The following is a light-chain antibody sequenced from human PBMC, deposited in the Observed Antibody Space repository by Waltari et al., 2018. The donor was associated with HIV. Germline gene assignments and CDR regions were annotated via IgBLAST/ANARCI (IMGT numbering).Light chain of an antibody. CDR1: QIVGTY. CDR2: HAS. V-gene: IGKV1-39*01. J-gene: IGKJ4*01. Sequence: IQMTQSPSSLPASVGDRVTVTCRASQIVGTYLHWYQVKPGSAPKLLTYHASSLHFGLPPRFSGTGSETHFTLTVTNLQHEDFALFYCQQSYNTPVTFGVGTRVEV. CDR3: QQSYNTPVT.